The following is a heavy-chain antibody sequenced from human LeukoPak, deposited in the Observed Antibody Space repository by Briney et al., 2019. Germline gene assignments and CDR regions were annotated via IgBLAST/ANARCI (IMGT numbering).Heavy chain of an antibody. CDR1: GYTFTAYS. J-gene: IGHJ6*03. CDR2: IIPIFGTA. D-gene: IGHD2-8*01. Sequence: SVKVSCKASGYTFTAYSLHWVRQAPGQGLEWMGGIIPIFGTANYAQKFQGRVTITADESTSTAYMELSSLRSEDTAVYYCARSLGYCTNGVCLLSDYYYMDVWGKGTTVTVSS. V-gene: IGHV1-69*13. CDR3: ARSLGYCTNGVCLLSDYYYMDV.